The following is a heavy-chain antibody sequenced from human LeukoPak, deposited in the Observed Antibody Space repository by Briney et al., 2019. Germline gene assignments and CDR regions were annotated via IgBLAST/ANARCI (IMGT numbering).Heavy chain of an antibody. CDR3: AAKGNGYTGIYVFAH. Sequence: PGGSLRLSCAASGFPFDDYGMSWVRQVPGKGLEWVSVFFASGGTFYTDSVKGRFTISRDTSTNSLYLQMNSLRAEDTAVYFCAAKGNGYTGIYVFAHWGKGTLVTVSS. D-gene: IGHD5-12*01. CDR2: FFASGGT. CDR1: GFPFDDYG. J-gene: IGHJ4*02. V-gene: IGHV3-66*01.